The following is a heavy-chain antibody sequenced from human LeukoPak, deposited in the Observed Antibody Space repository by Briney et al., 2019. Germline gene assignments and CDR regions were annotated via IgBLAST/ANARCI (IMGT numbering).Heavy chain of an antibody. Sequence: SETLSLTCAVYGGSFSGYYWSWIRQPPGKGLEWIGEINHSGSTNYNPSLKSRVTISVDTSKNQFSLKLSSVTAADTAVYYCARADIGWNPADYWGQGTLVIVSS. D-gene: IGHD1-1*01. V-gene: IGHV4-34*01. CDR1: GGSFSGYY. CDR2: INHSGST. CDR3: ARADIGWNPADY. J-gene: IGHJ4*02.